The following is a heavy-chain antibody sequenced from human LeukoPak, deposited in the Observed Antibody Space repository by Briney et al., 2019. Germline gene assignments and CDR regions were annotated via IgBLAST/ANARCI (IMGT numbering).Heavy chain of an antibody. CDR2: IYYSGRT. D-gene: IGHD2-21*02. J-gene: IGHJ4*02. V-gene: IGHV4-39*07. Sequence: SETLSLTCTVSGGSISGSDYYWGWLRQPPGKGLEWIGSIYYSGRTFYNPSLKSRVTISVDTSRNQFSLKLNSVTAADTAVYYCARDDGRGVVTPYWGQGTLVTVSS. CDR1: GGSISGSDYY. CDR3: ARDDGRGVVTPY.